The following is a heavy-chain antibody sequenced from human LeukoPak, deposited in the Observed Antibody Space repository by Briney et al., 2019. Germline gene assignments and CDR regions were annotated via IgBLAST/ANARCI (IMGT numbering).Heavy chain of an antibody. CDR2: INPDGSEK. CDR3: ANLPL. CDR1: GFTFSTYW. Sequence: HPGGSLRLSCAASGFTFSTYWMSWVRQAPGRGLEWVASINPDGSEKYYVDSVRGRFTISRDNSKNTLYLQMNSLRPEDAAVYYCANLPLWGQGTLVTVSS. J-gene: IGHJ4*02. V-gene: IGHV3-7*02.